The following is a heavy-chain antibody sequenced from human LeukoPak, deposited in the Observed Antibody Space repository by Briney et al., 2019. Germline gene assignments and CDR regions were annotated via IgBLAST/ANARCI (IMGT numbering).Heavy chain of an antibody. D-gene: IGHD2-21*02. CDR2: INHSGST. V-gene: IGHV4-34*01. CDR3: ARVVVVTAILGGYYYYYYMDV. Sequence: PSETLSLTCAVYGGSFSGYYWSWIRQPSGKGLEWIGEINHSGSTNYNPSLKSRVTISVDTSKNQFSLKLSSVTAADTAVYYCARVVVVTAILGGYYYYYYMDVWGKGTTVTVSS. J-gene: IGHJ6*03. CDR1: GGSFSGYY.